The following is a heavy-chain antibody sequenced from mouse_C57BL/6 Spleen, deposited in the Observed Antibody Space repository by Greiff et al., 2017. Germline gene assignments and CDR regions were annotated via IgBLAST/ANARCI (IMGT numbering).Heavy chain of an antibody. Sequence: QVQLQQSGAELAKPGASVKLSCKASGYTFTSYWMHLVKQRPGQGLEWIGYINPCSGYTKYNQKFKDKATLAADKSSSTTYMQLSSLTYEDSAVYDCASPSSPYAMDYWGQGTSVTVSS. J-gene: IGHJ4*01. D-gene: IGHD1-1*01. CDR2: INPCSGYT. V-gene: IGHV1-7*01. CDR1: GYTFTSYW. CDR3: ASPSSPYAMDY.